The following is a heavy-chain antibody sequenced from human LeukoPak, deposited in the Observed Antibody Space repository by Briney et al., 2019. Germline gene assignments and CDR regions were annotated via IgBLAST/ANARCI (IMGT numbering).Heavy chain of an antibody. Sequence: PGGSLRLSCAVSGFTFSDFWMNWVRRSPGKGLEWVASINQNGGETSYVDSVKGRFTISRANPKNSLYLQMSSLRAEDTAVYYCARDGTAPGLYFDLWGQGTLVTVSS. J-gene: IGHJ4*01. V-gene: IGHV3-7*01. CDR3: ARDGTAPGLYFDL. CDR2: INQNGGET. CDR1: GFTFSDFW. D-gene: IGHD6-13*01.